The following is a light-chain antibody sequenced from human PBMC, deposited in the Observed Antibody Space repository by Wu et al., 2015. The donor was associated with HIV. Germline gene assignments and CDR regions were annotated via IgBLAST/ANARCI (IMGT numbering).Light chain of an antibody. V-gene: IGKV3-20*01. CDR2: LHP. Sequence: SCRASQSVSSSFLAWVPSRHLARLPGSSSMLHPGGPTGIPDRFSGSGSGTDFTLTISRLEPEDFAVYYCHQYGSSPGTFGQGTKLEIK. CDR1: QSVSSSF. J-gene: IGKJ2*01. CDR3: HQYGSSPGT.